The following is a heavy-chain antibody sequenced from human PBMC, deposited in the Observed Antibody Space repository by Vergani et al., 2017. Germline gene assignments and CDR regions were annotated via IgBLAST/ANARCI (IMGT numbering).Heavy chain of an antibody. CDR3: ATPQTVTTGGMEV. J-gene: IGHJ6*02. D-gene: IGHD4-17*01. V-gene: IGHV1-69-2*01. Sequence: EVQLVQSGAEVKKPGATMKISCKVSGYTFTDHDMHWVKQAPGKGREWMGLVDPEDGETRYAEKLKGRVTIAADTSTDTAHLELSSLRSEDTAVYYCATPQTVTTGGMEVWGQGTTVIVSS. CDR2: VDPEDGET. CDR1: GYTFTDHD.